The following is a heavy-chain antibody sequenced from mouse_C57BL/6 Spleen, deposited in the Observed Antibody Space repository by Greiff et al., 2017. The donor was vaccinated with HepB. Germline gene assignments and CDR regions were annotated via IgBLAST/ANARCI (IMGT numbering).Heavy chain of an antibody. D-gene: IGHD5-1*01. J-gene: IGHJ2*01. Sequence: EVQLQQSGAELVRPGASVKLSCTASGFNIKDDYMHWVKQRPEQGLEWIGWIDTENGDTEYASKFQGKATITADTSTNTAYLQLSSLTSEDTAVYYCTTVVPTDDYWGQGTTLTVSS. CDR2: IDTENGDT. CDR1: GFNIKDDY. CDR3: TTVVPTDDY. V-gene: IGHV14-4*01.